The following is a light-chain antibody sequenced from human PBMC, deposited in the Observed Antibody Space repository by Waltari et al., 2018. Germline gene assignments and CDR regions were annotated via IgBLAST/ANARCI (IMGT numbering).Light chain of an antibody. V-gene: IGLV1-51*02. CDR3: GTWDSSLSGAV. Sequence: QSVLTQPPSVSAAPGQRVTISCSGGSPTIRNNYVSSYRQFPGTAPKLLSYENSERPSGIPGRFSGSKSGTSATLDITGLQAGDEADYCCGTWDSSLSGAVFGGGTHLTVL. J-gene: IGLJ7*01. CDR1: SPTIRNNY. CDR2: ENS.